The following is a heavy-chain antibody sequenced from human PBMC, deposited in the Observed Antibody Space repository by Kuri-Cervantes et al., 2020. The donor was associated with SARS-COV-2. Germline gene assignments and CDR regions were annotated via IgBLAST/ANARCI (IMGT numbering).Heavy chain of an antibody. CDR3: ANDRATVAVEHAPFNY. J-gene: IGHJ4*02. CDR1: GDTFSSYA. D-gene: IGHD6-19*01. V-gene: IGHV1-69*13. CDR2: IIPIFGTA. Sequence: SVKVSCKASGDTFSSYAISWVRQAPGQGLEWMGRIIPIFGTANYAQKFQGRVAITADESTSTAYMELSSLRSDDTAVYYCANDRATVAVEHAPFNYWGQGTLVTVSS.